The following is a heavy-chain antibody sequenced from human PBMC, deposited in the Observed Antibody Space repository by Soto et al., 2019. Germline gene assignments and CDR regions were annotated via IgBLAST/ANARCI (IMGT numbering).Heavy chain of an antibody. J-gene: IGHJ6*01. D-gene: IGHD3-3*01. CDR3: ARVRAAVFGVVTPYYYYGMDV. CDR1: GFTFSSYA. V-gene: IGHV3-30-3*01. CDR2: ISYDGSNK. Sequence: QVQLVESGGGVVQPGRSLRLSCAASGFTFSSYAMHWVRQAPGKGLEWVAVISYDGSNKYYADSVKGRFTISRDNSKNTLYLQMNSLRAEDTAVYYCARVRAAVFGVVTPYYYYGMDVW.